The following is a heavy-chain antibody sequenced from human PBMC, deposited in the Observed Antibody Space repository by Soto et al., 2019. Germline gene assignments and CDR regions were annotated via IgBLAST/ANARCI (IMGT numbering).Heavy chain of an antibody. CDR1: GGSISSYY. J-gene: IGHJ2*01. D-gene: IGHD6-13*01. V-gene: IGHV4-4*07. CDR3: ARVAYSSIWYPTWYFDF. Sequence: SETLSLTCTVSGGSISSYYWSWIRQPAGPGLGWIGRIYTSGSTNYNPSLKSRVTMSVATSKNQFSLKLSSVTAADTAVYYCARVAYSSIWYPTWYFDFWGRGTLVTVSS. CDR2: IYTSGST.